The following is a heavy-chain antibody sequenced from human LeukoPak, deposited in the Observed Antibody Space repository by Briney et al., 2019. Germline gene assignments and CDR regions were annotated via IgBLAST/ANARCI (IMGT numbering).Heavy chain of an antibody. CDR2: ISAYNGNT. Sequence: ASVKVSCKASGYTFTSYGISWVRQAPGQGLEWMGWISAYNGNTNYAQKLQGRVTMTTDTSTSTAYMELRSLRSEDTAVYYCASGPLYGDYYYYYGMDVWGQGTTVTVSS. CDR1: GYTFTSYG. D-gene: IGHD4-17*01. CDR3: ASGPLYGDYYYYYGMDV. J-gene: IGHJ6*02. V-gene: IGHV1-18*01.